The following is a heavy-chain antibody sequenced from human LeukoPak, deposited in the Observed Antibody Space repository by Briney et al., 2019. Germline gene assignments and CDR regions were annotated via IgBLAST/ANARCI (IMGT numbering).Heavy chain of an antibody. Sequence: GGSLRLSCVLSGLTFSDAWMSWVRQAPGKGLEWVGRIRNDRITDYAAPVQGRFSISRDNSRNTFYLQMNSLRTEDTGMYFCTWMATIFTVDYWGQGTLVTVSS. V-gene: IGHV3-15*01. CDR3: TWMATIFTVDY. J-gene: IGHJ4*02. CDR1: GLTFSDAW. CDR2: IRNDRIT. D-gene: IGHD5-12*01.